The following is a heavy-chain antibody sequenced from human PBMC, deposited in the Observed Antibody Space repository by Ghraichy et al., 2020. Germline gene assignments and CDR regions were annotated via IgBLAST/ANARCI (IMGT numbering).Heavy chain of an antibody. CDR2: ISGDGGST. V-gene: IGHV3-43*02. D-gene: IGHD3-22*01. CDR3: AKGSRRADSSPFRRDHTIDY. Sequence: GGSLRLSCAASGFTFDDYAMHWVRQAPGKGLEWVSLISGDGGSTYYADSVKGRFTISRDNSKNSLYLQMNSLRTEDTALYYCAKGSRRADSSPFRRDHTIDYWGQGTLVTVSS. CDR1: GFTFDDYA. J-gene: IGHJ4*02.